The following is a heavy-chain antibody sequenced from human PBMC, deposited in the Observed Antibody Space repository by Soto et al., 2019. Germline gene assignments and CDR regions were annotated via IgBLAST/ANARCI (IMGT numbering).Heavy chain of an antibody. V-gene: IGHV1-24*01. CDR3: ATGPPVGYGDYNFDY. J-gene: IGHJ4*02. Sequence: ASVKVSCKVSGYTLTELSMHWVRQAPGKGLEWMGGFDPEDGETIYAQKFQGRVTMTEDTSTDTAYMELSSLRSEDTAVYYCATGPPVGYGDYNFDYWGQGTLVTVSS. CDR1: GYTLTELS. CDR2: FDPEDGET. D-gene: IGHD4-17*01.